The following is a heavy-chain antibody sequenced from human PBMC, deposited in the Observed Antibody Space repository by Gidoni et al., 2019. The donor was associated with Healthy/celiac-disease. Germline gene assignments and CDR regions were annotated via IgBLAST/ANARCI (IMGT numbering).Heavy chain of an antibody. J-gene: IGHJ6*02. Sequence: QVQLVQSGAEVKKPGASVKGSCKASGYTFTSYYMHWGRQAPGQGLEGVGIINPSGGSTRSAQKFQGRVTMTRDTSTSPVYMELSSLRSEDTAVYYCARDQWDTTHKIAAAGRYYYYGMDVWGQGTTVTVSS. CDR1: GYTFTSYY. CDR3: ARDQWDTTHKIAAAGRYYYYGMDV. CDR2: INPSGGST. D-gene: IGHD6-13*01. V-gene: IGHV1-46*01.